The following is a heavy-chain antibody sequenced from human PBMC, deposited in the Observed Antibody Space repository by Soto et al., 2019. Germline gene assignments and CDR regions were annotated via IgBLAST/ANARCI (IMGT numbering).Heavy chain of an antibody. J-gene: IGHJ4*02. CDR2: VYYTGKT. V-gene: IGHV4-39*02. D-gene: IGHD3-10*01. CDR1: GGSIKSGDYY. Sequence: QLQLQESGPGLVKPSETLSLSCTVSGGSIKSGDYYWAWIRQPPGKGLEWIGSVYYTGKTYSRPSLESRVTISIDTSKNHFSLDLRSVTAADTAVYYCATSGSFQAKYFFDYWGRGTLVTVSS. CDR3: ATSGSFQAKYFFDY.